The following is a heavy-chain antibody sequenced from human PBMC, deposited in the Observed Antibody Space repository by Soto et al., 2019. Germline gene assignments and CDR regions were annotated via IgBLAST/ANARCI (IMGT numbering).Heavy chain of an antibody. D-gene: IGHD1-26*01. J-gene: IGHJ5*02. Sequence: QVQLVQSGAEVKKPGASVKVSCKASGYTFSTHGISWVRQVPGQGLEWMGWVRGDYGHRNYAQRLQGRATTTTDTHTNTAYRVLRSLISDVTAVYYCARDLGYWGSGTSCREWFGPWGQGTLVTVSS. CDR1: GYTFSTHG. CDR2: VRGDYGHR. V-gene: IGHV1-18*01. CDR3: ARDLGYWGSGTSCREWFGP.